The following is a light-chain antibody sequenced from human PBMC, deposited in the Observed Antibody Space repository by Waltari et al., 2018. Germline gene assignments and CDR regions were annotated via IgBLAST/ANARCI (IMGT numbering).Light chain of an antibody. CDR1: KRISSY. J-gene: IGKJ2*01. CDR2: AAS. Sequence: DIQMTQSPSSLSASVGDRVTITCRASKRISSYLNWYQKKPGKAPKLLFYAASSLQSGVPSRFSGSGSGTDFTLTISSLQPEDFATYYCQQSYSTPRVTFGQGTKLEIK. V-gene: IGKV1-39*01. CDR3: QQSYSTPRVT.